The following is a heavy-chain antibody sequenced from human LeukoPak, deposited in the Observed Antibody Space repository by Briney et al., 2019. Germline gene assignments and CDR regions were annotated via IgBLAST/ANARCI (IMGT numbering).Heavy chain of an antibody. CDR2: IYTSGST. CDR1: GGSISSYY. CDR3: ARGHCSGGSCPLGH. J-gene: IGHJ4*02. Sequence: SETLSLTCTVSGGSISSYYWSWIRQPAGKGLEWIGRIYTSGSTNYNPSLKSRVTMSVDTSKNQFSLRLSSVTAADTAVYYCARGHCSGGSCPLGHWGQGTLVTVSS. V-gene: IGHV4-4*07. D-gene: IGHD2-15*01.